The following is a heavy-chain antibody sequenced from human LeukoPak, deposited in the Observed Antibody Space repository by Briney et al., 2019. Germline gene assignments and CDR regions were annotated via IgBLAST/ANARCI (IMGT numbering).Heavy chain of an antibody. CDR2: IYTSGST. J-gene: IGHJ5*02. V-gene: IGHV4-4*07. CDR3: ARDYGDGAVGPDGDSCCWFDP. D-gene: IGHD5-24*01. Sequence: SETLPLTCTVSGGSISSYYWSWIRQPAGKGLEWIGRIYTSGSTNYNPSLKSRVTISVDKSKNQFSLKLSSVTAADTAVYYCARDYGDGAVGPDGDSCCWFDPWGQGTLVTVSS. CDR1: GGSISSYY.